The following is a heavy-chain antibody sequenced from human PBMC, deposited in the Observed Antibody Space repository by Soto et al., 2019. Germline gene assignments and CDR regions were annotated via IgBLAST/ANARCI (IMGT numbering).Heavy chain of an antibody. CDR3: ARYGSGSSVWFDS. Sequence: PSETLSLPCTVSWGSISSYYWSWIRQPPGKGLEWIAYIYYSGSTNYNPSLKSRVTISVDTSKNQFSLKLSSVTAADTAVYYCARYGSGSSVWFDSWGQGTLVTVSS. CDR1: WGSISSYY. CDR2: IYYSGST. V-gene: IGHV4-59*01. J-gene: IGHJ5*01. D-gene: IGHD3-10*01.